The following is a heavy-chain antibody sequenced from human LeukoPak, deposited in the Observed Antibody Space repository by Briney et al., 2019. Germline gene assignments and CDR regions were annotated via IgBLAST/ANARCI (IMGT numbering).Heavy chain of an antibody. Sequence: GASVKVSCKASGYTFTGYYMHWARQAPGQGLEWMGWINPNSGGTNYAQKFQGRVTMTRDTSISTAYMELSRLRSDDTAVYYCARDQSLGIQLWLPNWFDPWGQGTLVTVTS. CDR3: ARDQSLGIQLWLPNWFDP. CDR2: INPNSGGT. CDR1: GYTFTGYY. D-gene: IGHD5-18*01. J-gene: IGHJ5*02. V-gene: IGHV1-2*02.